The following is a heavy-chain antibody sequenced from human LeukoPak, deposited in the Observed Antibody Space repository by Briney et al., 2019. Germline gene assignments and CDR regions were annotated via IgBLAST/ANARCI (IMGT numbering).Heavy chain of an antibody. CDR1: GGSISSGSYY. Sequence: SETLSLTCTVSGGSISSGSYYWSWIRQPPGKGLEWIGYIYYSGSTNYNPSLKSRVTISVDTSKNQFSLKLSSVTAADTAVYYCAREGPYYYGSGIDYWGQGTLVTVSS. CDR3: AREGPYYYGSGIDY. CDR2: IYYSGST. D-gene: IGHD3-10*01. V-gene: IGHV4-61*01. J-gene: IGHJ4*02.